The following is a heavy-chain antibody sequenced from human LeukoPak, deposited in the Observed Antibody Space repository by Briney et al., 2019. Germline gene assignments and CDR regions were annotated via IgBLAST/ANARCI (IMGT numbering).Heavy chain of an antibody. CDR2: IWYDGSNK. CDR3: AKAYSYGYDY. J-gene: IGHJ4*02. Sequence: GGSLRLSCVASGLTCSSYGMHWVRQAPGQGPEWVAFIWYDGSNKYYADSVNGRFTISRDNSKNTLSLQMSSLRPDDTAVYYCAKAYSYGYDYWGQGTLVTVSS. CDR1: GLTCSSYG. V-gene: IGHV3-30*02. D-gene: IGHD5-18*01.